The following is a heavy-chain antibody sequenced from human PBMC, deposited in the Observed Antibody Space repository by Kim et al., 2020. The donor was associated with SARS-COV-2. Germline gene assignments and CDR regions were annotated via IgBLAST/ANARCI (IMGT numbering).Heavy chain of an antibody. J-gene: IGHJ6*02. Sequence: SETLSLTCSVSGGPINGFYWGWIRQPPGKGLQWIGYIHHSGITNYKSSLKSRVTISVDSSKNQFSLRLNSVTAADTAVYYCARVFPPGSGTDGMDVWGQGTTVNVSS. CDR3: ARVFPPGSGTDGMDV. CDR2: IHHSGIT. CDR1: GGPINGFY. D-gene: IGHD3-10*01. V-gene: IGHV4-59*01.